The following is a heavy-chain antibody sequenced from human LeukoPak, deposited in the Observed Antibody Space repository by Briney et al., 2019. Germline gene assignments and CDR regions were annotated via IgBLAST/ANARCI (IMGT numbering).Heavy chain of an antibody. V-gene: IGHV3-21*01. CDR3: AIEPYRSSWYVDY. CDR2: ISSSSSYI. J-gene: IGHJ4*02. Sequence: GGSLRLSSVAPGFTFSSSMMYGVRQAPGKGLEWVSSISSSSSYIYYADSVKGRFTISRDNAKNSLYLQMNSLRAEDTAVYYCAIEPYRSSWYVDYWGQGTLVTVSS. CDR1: GFTFSSSM. D-gene: IGHD6-13*01.